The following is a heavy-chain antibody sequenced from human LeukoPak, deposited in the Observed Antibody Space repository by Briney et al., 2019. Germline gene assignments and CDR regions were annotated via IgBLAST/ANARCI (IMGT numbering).Heavy chain of an antibody. Sequence: GEALKISCKGSGYSFTSYWISWGRQMAGKGLEWMGRIDPSDSYTNYSPSFQGHVTISADKSISTAYLQWSSLKASDTAMYYCARHVRGPYGSGSPIFDYWGQGTLVTVSS. V-gene: IGHV5-10-1*01. CDR1: GYSFTSYW. CDR3: ARHVRGPYGSGSPIFDY. CDR2: IDPSDSYT. J-gene: IGHJ4*02. D-gene: IGHD3-10*01.